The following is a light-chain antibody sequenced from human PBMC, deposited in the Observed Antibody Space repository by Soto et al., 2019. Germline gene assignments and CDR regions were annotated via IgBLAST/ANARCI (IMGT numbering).Light chain of an antibody. CDR2: GAS. Sequence: EIVLTQSPATLSVSPGEGATLSCRASQGVGSNLAWYQQKPGQAPRLLIYGASTRATDIPARFSGSGSGTEFTLTIGSLQSEDFAVYYCQQYDKWPPLTFGGGTKVDIK. CDR3: QQYDKWPPLT. J-gene: IGKJ4*01. CDR1: QGVGSN. V-gene: IGKV3-15*01.